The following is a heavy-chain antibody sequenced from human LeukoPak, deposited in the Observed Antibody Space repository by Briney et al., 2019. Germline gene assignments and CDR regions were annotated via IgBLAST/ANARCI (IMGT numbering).Heavy chain of an antibody. D-gene: IGHD3-22*01. J-gene: IGHJ3*02. CDR2: ISSSSSTI. V-gene: IGHV3-48*01. Sequence: GGSLRLSCAASGFTFSSYSMNWVRQAPGKGLEWVSYISSSSSTIYYADSVKGRFTISRDNAKNTLYLQMNSLRAEDTAVYYCARGRRITYYYDSSGYMDAFDIWGQGTMVTVSS. CDR3: ARGRRITYYYDSSGYMDAFDI. CDR1: GFTFSSYS.